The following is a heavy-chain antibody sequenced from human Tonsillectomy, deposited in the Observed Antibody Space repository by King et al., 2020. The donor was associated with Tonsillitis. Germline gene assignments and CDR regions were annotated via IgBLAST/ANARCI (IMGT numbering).Heavy chain of an antibody. J-gene: IGHJ4*02. V-gene: IGHV3-30*02. CDR1: YA. CDR3: EKDMDIVVVAVAHSLRPFDY. CDR2: ILDDGSNN. Sequence: YAMHWVRKTPGKGLEWVAFILDDGSNNYYPYSVNGRFTISRDNFKNTLYLQMNILIPEETAVYYCEKDMDIVVVAVAHSLRPFDYWGQGTLVNV. D-gene: IGHD2-15*01.